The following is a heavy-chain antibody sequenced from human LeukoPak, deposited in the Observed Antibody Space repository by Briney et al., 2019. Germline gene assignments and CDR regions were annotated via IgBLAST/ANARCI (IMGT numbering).Heavy chain of an antibody. D-gene: IGHD3-10*01. CDR2: IYYSGST. CDR1: GGSISSTSYY. J-gene: IGHJ6*02. Sequence: PSETLSLTCTVSGGSISSTSYYWGWIRQHPGKGLEWIGYIYYSGSTYYNPSLKSRVTISVDTSKNQFSLKLSSVTAADTAVYYCARDTPRLGEDYYGMDVWGQGTTVTVSS. CDR3: ARDTPRLGEDYYGMDV. V-gene: IGHV4-31*03.